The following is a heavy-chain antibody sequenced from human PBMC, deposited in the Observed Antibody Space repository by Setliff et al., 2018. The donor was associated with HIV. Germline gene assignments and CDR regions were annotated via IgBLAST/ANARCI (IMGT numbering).Heavy chain of an antibody. Sequence: PGGSLRLSCAASGFRFRSYGMHWVRQAPGKGLEWVSAISGSGGSTYYADSVKGRFTISRDNSKNTLYLQMNSLRAEDTAVYYCAKTDSSSWLNPYNWFDPWGQGTLVTVS. CDR3: AKTDSSSWLNPYNWFDP. V-gene: IGHV3-23*01. J-gene: IGHJ5*02. CDR2: ISGSGGST. D-gene: IGHD6-13*01. CDR1: GFRFRSYG.